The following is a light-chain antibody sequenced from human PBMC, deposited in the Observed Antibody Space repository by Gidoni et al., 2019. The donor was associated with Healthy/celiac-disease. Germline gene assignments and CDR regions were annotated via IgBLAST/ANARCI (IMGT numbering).Light chain of an antibody. J-gene: IGLJ2*01. CDR2: DVS. CDR3: SSYTSSSTLVV. CDR1: SSDVGGYNY. V-gene: IGLV2-14*01. Sequence: PASVSGSPGQSITISCTGTSSDVGGYNYVSWYQQHPGKAPKLMIYDVSNRPSGVSNRFSGSMSGNTASLTISGLQAEDEADYYCSSYTSSSTLVVFGGGTKLTVL.